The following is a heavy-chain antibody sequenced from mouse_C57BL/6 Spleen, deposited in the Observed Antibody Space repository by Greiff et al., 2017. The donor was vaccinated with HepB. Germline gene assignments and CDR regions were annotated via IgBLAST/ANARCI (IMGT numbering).Heavy chain of an antibody. D-gene: IGHD2-4*01. CDR3: TRGNYDYEAAY. CDR2: IRNKANNHAT. CDR1: GFTFSDSW. V-gene: IGHV6-6*01. J-gene: IGHJ3*01. Sequence: RGGSMKLSCAASGFTFSDSWMDWVRQSPEKGLEWVAEIRNKANNHATYYAESVKGRFTISRDDSKSSVYLQMNSLRAEDTGIYYCTRGNYDYEAAYWGQGTLVTVSA.